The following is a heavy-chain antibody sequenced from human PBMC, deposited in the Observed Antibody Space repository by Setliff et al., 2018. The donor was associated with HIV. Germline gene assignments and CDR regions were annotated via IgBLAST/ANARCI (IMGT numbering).Heavy chain of an antibody. J-gene: IGHJ4*02. V-gene: IGHV4-34*01. D-gene: IGHD3-22*01. CDR1: GGSFSGYY. Sequence: SETLSLTCAVYGGSFSGYYWSWIRQPPGKGLEWIGEINQSGSTNYSPSLKSRVTISVDTSKNQFSLKLGSVTAAATAVYYCAGRQPYYFDSSGWSQGTLVTVSS. CDR2: INQSGST. CDR3: AGRQPYYFDSSG.